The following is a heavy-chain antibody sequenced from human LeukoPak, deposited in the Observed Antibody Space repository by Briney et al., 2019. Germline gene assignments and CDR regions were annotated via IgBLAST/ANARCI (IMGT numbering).Heavy chain of an antibody. Sequence: GASVTVSCKASGCSFTGYCLHWGRQAPGQGLEWMGWINPNSGGTNYAQKFQGRVTMTRDTSISTAYMELSRLSSADTAVYYCARDIVRVTYGFDPWGQGTLVTVSS. CDR1: GCSFTGYC. J-gene: IGHJ5*02. CDR3: ARDIVRVTYGFDP. D-gene: IGHD3-16*02. CDR2: INPNSGGT. V-gene: IGHV1-2*02.